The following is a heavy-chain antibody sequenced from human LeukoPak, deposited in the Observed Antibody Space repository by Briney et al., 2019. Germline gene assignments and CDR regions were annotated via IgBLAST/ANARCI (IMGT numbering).Heavy chain of an antibody. V-gene: IGHV1-69*04. D-gene: IGHD6-6*01. CDR3: ARDLAGAYSSSGY. J-gene: IGHJ4*02. CDR2: IIPILGIA. Sequence: SVKVSCKASGGTFSSYAISWVRQAPGQGLEWMGRIIPILGIANYAQKFQGRVTITADKSTSTAYMELSSLRSDDTAVYYCARDLAGAYSSSGYWGQGTLVTVSS. CDR1: GGTFSSYA.